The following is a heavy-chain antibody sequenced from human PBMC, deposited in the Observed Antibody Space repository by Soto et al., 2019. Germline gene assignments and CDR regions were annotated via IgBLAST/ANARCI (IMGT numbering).Heavy chain of an antibody. J-gene: IGHJ4*02. Sequence: QVQLVESGGGVFQPGRSLRLSCAASGFTFSSFGMHWVRQAPGKGLEWVAVILFDGSNKYYADSVKGRFTISRDNSENTLYLQMNSLRAEDTAVYYCGKGLYSSRTSPFDYWGQGTLVTVSS. CDR1: GFTFSSFG. CDR3: GKGLYSSRTSPFDY. D-gene: IGHD6-13*01. CDR2: ILFDGSNK. V-gene: IGHV3-30*18.